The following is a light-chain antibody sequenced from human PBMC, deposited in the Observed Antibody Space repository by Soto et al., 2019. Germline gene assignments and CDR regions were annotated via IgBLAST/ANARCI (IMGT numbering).Light chain of an antibody. CDR3: AAWDDSLSGPHWA. V-gene: IGLV1-47*01. CDR1: SSNIGSNY. CDR2: RSY. Sequence: QSVLTQSPSASGTPGQSVPISCSGSSSNIGSNYVYWYQQLPGTAPKLLIYRSYQRPSGVPDRFSGSGSGTSASLAISGLRSEDEADYYCAAWDDSLSGPHWAFGGGTKVTVL. J-gene: IGLJ3*02.